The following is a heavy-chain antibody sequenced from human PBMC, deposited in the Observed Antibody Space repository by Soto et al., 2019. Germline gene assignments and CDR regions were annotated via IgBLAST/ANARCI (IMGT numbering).Heavy chain of an antibody. CDR2: IDPSDSYT. J-gene: IGHJ6*02. D-gene: IGHD6-13*01. CDR1: GYSFTSYW. CDR3: ARHASSLIRMDV. Sequence: PGESLKISCKGSGYSFTSYWISWVRQMPGKGLEWMGRIDPSDSYTNYSPSFQGHVTISADKSISTAYLQWSSLKASDTAMYYCARHASSLIRMDVWGQGTTVTVSS. V-gene: IGHV5-10-1*01.